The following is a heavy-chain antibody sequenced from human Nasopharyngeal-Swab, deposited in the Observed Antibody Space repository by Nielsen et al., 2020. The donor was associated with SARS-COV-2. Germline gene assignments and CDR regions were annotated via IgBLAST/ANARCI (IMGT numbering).Heavy chain of an antibody. Sequence: SETLSLTCTVSGGSISSISYYWGWIRQPPGKGLEWIGSIYYSGSTYYNPSPKSRITISVDTSNNQFSLKLNSVTAADTAVYYCARFYFGSGSARSPDYWGQGTLVTVSS. D-gene: IGHD3-10*01. V-gene: IGHV4-39*01. CDR1: GGSISSISYY. CDR3: ARFYFGSGSARSPDY. J-gene: IGHJ4*02. CDR2: IYYSGST.